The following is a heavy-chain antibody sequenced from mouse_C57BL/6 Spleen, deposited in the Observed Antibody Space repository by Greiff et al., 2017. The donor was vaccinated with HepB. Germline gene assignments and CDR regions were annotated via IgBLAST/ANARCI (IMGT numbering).Heavy chain of an antibody. CDR2: IYPSDSET. D-gene: IGHD1-1*01. CDR1: GYTFTSYW. Sequence: QVQLQQPGAELVRPGSSVKLSCKASGYTFTSYWMDWVKQRPGQGLEWIGNIYPSDSETHYNQKFKDKATLTVDKSSSTAYMQLSSLTSEDSAVYYCARKIYYGSSDGYFDVWGTGTTVTVSS. V-gene: IGHV1-61*01. J-gene: IGHJ1*03. CDR3: ARKIYYGSSDGYFDV.